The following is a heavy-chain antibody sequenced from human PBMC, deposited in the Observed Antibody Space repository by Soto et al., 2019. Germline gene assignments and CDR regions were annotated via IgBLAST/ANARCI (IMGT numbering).Heavy chain of an antibody. J-gene: IGHJ1*01. Sequence: EGQLVESGGGLVQPGGSLRLSCQVYGFTFRRYWMTGVRRAPGKGLEWVANINLDGSEKYYVDAVKGLFTISRDNAKNSLHLDLGELRANDTAVYYCARGAMAGNEVPGDWCQGTLVT. CDR3: ARGAMAGNEVPGD. CDR1: GFTFRRYW. CDR2: INLDGSEK. V-gene: IGHV3-7*05. D-gene: IGHD1-1*01.